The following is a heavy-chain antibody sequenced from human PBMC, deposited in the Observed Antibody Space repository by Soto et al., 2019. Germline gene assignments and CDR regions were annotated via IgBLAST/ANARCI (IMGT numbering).Heavy chain of an antibody. CDR1: GYTFTGYY. CDR3: ARSFDYYYDSSGPGAHNFDY. J-gene: IGHJ4*02. CDR2: INPNSGGT. D-gene: IGHD3-22*01. Sequence: ASVKVSCKASGYTFTGYYMHWVRQAPGQGLEWMGWINPNSGGTNYAQKFQGWVTMTRDTSISTAYMELSRLRSDDTAVYYCARSFDYYYDSSGPGAHNFDYWGQGTLVTVSS. V-gene: IGHV1-2*04.